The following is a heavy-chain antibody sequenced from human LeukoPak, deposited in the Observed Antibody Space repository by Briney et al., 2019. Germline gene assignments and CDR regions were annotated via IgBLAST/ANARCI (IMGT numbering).Heavy chain of an antibody. Sequence: SETLSLTCAVSGGSISSSNWRSWVRQPPGKGLEWIGEIYHSGSTNYNPSLKSRVTISVDKSKNQFSLKLSSVTAADTAVYYCASVNDYGDPLPRYMDVWGKGTTVTVSS. CDR3: ASVNDYGDPLPRYMDV. D-gene: IGHD4-17*01. V-gene: IGHV4-4*02. J-gene: IGHJ6*03. CDR1: GGSISSSNW. CDR2: IYHSGST.